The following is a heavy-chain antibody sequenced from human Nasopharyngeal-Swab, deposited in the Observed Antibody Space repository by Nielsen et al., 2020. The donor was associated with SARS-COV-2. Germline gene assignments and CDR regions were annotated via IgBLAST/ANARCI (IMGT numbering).Heavy chain of an antibody. CDR3: ARVLYSSGCWFDP. CDR1: GYTFTGYY. J-gene: IGHJ5*02. V-gene: IGHV1-2*06. Sequence: ASVKVSCKASGYTFTGYYMHWVRQAPGQGLEWMGRINPNSGGTNYAQKFQGRVTMTRDTSISTAYMELSRLRSDDTAVYYCARVLYSSGCWFDPWGQGTLVTVSS. CDR2: INPNSGGT. D-gene: IGHD6-19*01.